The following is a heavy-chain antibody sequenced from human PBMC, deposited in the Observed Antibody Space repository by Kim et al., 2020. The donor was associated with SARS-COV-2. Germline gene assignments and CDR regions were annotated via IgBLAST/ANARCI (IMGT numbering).Heavy chain of an antibody. V-gene: IGHV4-34*01. CDR3: ARPSSGWYYVFDY. D-gene: IGHD6-19*01. J-gene: IGHJ4*02. CDR1: GGSFSGYY. Sequence: SETLSLTCAVYGGSFSGYYWSWIRQPPGKGLEWIGEINHSGSTNYNPSLKSRVTISVDTSKNQFSLKLSSVTAADTAVYYCARPSSGWYYVFDYWGQGTLVTVSS. CDR2: INHSGST.